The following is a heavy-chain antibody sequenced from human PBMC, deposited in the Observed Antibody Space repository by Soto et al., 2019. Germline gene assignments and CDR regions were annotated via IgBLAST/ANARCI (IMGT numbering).Heavy chain of an antibody. V-gene: IGHV3-7*03. CDR1: GFTFSSNW. Sequence: GGSLRLSCAASGFTFSSNWMNWVRQAPGKGPEWVANIKQDGSEKYYVDSVKGRFTISRDNAKNSLLLQMNSLRVEDTAVYYFARDLGYCSGGTCYSVLDYWGQGALVTVSS. CDR2: IKQDGSEK. D-gene: IGHD2-15*01. CDR3: ARDLGYCSGGTCYSVLDY. J-gene: IGHJ4*02.